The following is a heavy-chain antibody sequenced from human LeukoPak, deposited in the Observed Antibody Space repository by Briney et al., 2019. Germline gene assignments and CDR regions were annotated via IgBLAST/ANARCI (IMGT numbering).Heavy chain of an antibody. CDR2: ISRNGDST. J-gene: IGHJ5*01. CDR3: AREGGDS. CDR1: GFTFSGFG. Sequence: PGGSLRLSCVGSGFTFSGFGMRWVRQAPGKGLEHVSAISRNGDSTYYASSVKGRFTISRDDSKSTVYLRMGSLRTEDMGVYYCAREGGDSWGQGTLVTVSS. D-gene: IGHD3-16*01. V-gene: IGHV3-64*01.